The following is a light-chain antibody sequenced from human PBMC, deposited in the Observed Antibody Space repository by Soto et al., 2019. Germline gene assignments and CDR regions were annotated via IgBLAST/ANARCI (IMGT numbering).Light chain of an antibody. CDR2: AAS. Sequence: IRLTQSPSSLSASVGDRVTITCRASQGFNSYLAWYEQKPGKSPNLLIYAASTLRRGGLSRFSGSRPATDFTLTIISLLPEDFVTYYCQQFNSYPISTFCGGTKVEIK. CDR3: QQFNSYPIST. CDR1: QGFNSY. J-gene: IGKJ4*01. V-gene: IGKV1-9*01.